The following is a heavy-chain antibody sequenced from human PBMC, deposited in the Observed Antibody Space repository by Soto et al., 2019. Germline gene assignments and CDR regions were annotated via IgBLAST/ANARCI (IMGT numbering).Heavy chain of an antibody. CDR2: IYPRDSDI. Sequence: PGESLKISCKGVGYSFPSYYIAWVRQMPGKGLEWMGIIYPRDSDIRYSPSFQGQVTFSADKSISSAYLQLSSLKASDTAMYFCARRGDISSLDYWGQGTLVTVSS. D-gene: IGHD6-6*01. V-gene: IGHV5-51*01. CDR3: ARRGDISSLDY. CDR1: GYSFPSYY. J-gene: IGHJ4*02.